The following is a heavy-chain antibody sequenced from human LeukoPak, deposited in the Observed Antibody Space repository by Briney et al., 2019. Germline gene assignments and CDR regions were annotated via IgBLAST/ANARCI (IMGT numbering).Heavy chain of an antibody. V-gene: IGHV3-30*02. CDR3: ARRADGGSYHIDY. CDR1: GFTFSSYG. D-gene: IGHD1-26*01. Sequence: PGGSLRLSCAASGFTFSSYGMHWVRQAPGKGLEWVAFIRYDGSNKYYADSVKGRFTISRDNSKNTLYLQMNSLRAEDTAVYYCARRADGGSYHIDYWGQGTLVTVSS. CDR2: IRYDGSNK. J-gene: IGHJ4*02.